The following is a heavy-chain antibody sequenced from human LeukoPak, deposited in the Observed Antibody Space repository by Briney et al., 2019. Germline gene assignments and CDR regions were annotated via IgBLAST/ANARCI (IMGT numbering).Heavy chain of an antibody. Sequence: GGSLRLSCAASGFTFSSNWIHWVRQAPGKELVWVSRINADGSITSYADYVKGRFTVSRDNAKNTVYLQINSLRGDDTAVYHCVRFSPPDYWGQGTLVTVSS. V-gene: IGHV3-74*01. CDR3: VRFSPPDY. CDR1: GFTFSSNW. J-gene: IGHJ4*02. CDR2: INADGSIT.